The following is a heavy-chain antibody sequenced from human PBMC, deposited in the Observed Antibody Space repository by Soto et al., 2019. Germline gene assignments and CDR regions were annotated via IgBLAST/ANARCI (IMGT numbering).Heavy chain of an antibody. V-gene: IGHV3-30*18. CDR2: ISNDGNNK. Sequence: QVQLVESGGGVVQPGKSLRLSCAASGFTFSSYGMHWVRQAPGKGLERVAVISNDGNNKYHADSVKGRFTISRDNSRNTLYLQMNSLRAEDAAVYHWAKDSGRGSADYYFDYWGQGTLVTVSS. CDR3: AKDSGRGSADYYFDY. CDR1: GFTFSSYG. J-gene: IGHJ4*02. D-gene: IGHD3-10*01.